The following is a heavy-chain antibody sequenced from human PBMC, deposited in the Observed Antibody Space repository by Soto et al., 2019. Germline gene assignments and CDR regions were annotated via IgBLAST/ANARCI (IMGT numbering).Heavy chain of an antibody. J-gene: IGHJ4*02. V-gene: IGHV3-23*01. CDR1: GFTFGSSD. Sequence: EVQLLESGGGLVQPGGSLRLSCEASGFTFGSSDMTWVRQAPGQGLEWVSSISSSTGGTFYAGSVAGRFTISRENFKNPPFPQMDILKAEGPVVYWFAKRGFSTTGLPYWGQGTLVTVSS. CDR2: ISSSTGGT. D-gene: IGHD5-18*01. CDR3: AKRGFSTTGLPY.